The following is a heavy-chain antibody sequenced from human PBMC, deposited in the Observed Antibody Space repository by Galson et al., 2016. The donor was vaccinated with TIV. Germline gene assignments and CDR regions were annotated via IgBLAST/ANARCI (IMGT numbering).Heavy chain of an antibody. CDR1: GGTFSSYV. D-gene: IGHD1-26*01. J-gene: IGHJ5*01. CDR2: IIPLFRTT. Sequence: SVKVSCKASGGTFSSYVFNWVRLAPGQGLEWMGGIIPLFRTTNYAQKFQGRVTITADESTNTAYMELNSLRSGDTAVYYCARRTNSGPYNWFDSWGQGTLVTVSS. V-gene: IGHV1-69*13. CDR3: ARRTNSGPYNWFDS.